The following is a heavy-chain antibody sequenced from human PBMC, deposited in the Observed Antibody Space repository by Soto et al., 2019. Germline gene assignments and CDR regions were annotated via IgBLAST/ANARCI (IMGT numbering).Heavy chain of an antibody. CDR2: ISYDGSNK. CDR1: GFTFSSYG. D-gene: IGHD2-21*01. V-gene: IGHV3-30*03. Sequence: GVSLRLSCAASGFTFSSYGMHWVRQAPGKGLEWVAVISYDGSNKYYADSVKGRFTISRHNSKNTLYLQMNSLRAEDTAVYYCARGDGGGYYYYGMDVWGQGTTVTVSS. J-gene: IGHJ6*02. CDR3: ARGDGGGYYYYGMDV.